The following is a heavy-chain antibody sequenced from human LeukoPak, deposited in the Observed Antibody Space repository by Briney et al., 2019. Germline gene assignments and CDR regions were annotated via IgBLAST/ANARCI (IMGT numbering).Heavy chain of an antibody. CDR3: AREGEYCSSTSCYNP. CDR1: GGSFSGYY. CDR2: INRSGST. J-gene: IGHJ5*02. V-gene: IGHV4-34*01. D-gene: IGHD2-2*02. Sequence: SETLSLTCAVYGGSFSGYYWSWFRQPPGKGLEWIGEINRSGSTNYNPSLKSRVTISIDTSKNQFSLKLSSVTAADTAVYYCAREGEYCSSTSCYNPWGQGTLVTVSS.